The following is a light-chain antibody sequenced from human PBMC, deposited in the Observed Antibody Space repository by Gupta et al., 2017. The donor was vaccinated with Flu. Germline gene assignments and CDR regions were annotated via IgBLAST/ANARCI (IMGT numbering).Light chain of an antibody. J-gene: IGKJ3*01. Sequence: TLSVSPGERATLSCRASQSVSSNLAWYQQKPGQAPRLLIYGASTRATGIPARFSGSGSGTEFTLTISSLQSEDFAVYYCQQYNNWPPPFTFGPGTXVDIK. V-gene: IGKV3-15*01. CDR3: QQYNNWPPPFT. CDR1: QSVSSN. CDR2: GAS.